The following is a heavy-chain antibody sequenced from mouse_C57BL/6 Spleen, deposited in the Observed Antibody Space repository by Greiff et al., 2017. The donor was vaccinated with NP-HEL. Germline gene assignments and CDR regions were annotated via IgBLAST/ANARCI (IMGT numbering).Heavy chain of an antibody. Sequence: QVQLQQSGAELARPGASVKMSRKASGYTFTSYTMHWVKQRPGQGLEWIGYINPSSGYTKYNQKFKDKATFTADKSSSKGYRGLSSLTSEESAVYYCARSSFITTVEEYWGQGATLTVSS. CDR1: GYTFTSYT. D-gene: IGHD1-1*01. CDR3: ARSSFITTVEEY. V-gene: IGHV1-4*01. J-gene: IGHJ2*01. CDR2: INPSSGYT.